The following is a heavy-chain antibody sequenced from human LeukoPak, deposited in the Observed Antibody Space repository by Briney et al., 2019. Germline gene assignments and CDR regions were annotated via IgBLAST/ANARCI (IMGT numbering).Heavy chain of an antibody. J-gene: IGHJ4*02. CDR1: GGSISSSSYY. D-gene: IGHD5-18*01. Sequence: SETLSLTCTVSGGSISSSSYYWGWIRQPPGKGLEWIGSIYYSGSTYYNPSLKSRVTISVDTSKNQFSLKLSSVTAADTAVYYCASGILFDYWGQGTLVTVST. CDR2: IYYSGST. CDR3: ASGILFDY. V-gene: IGHV4-39*01.